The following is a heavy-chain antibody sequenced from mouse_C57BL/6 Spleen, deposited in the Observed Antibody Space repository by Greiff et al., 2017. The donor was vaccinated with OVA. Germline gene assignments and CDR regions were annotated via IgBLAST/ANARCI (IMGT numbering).Heavy chain of an antibody. Sequence: EVKLQESGPGLVKPSQSLSLTCSVTGYSITSGYYWHWIRQFPGNKLEWMGYISYDGSNNYNPSLKNRISITRDTSKNQFFLKLNSVTTEDTATYYCARDYSNHLYYFDYWGQGTTLTVSS. CDR3: ARDYSNHLYYFDY. CDR1: GYSITSGYY. J-gene: IGHJ2*01. V-gene: IGHV3-6*01. CDR2: ISYDGSN. D-gene: IGHD2-5*01.